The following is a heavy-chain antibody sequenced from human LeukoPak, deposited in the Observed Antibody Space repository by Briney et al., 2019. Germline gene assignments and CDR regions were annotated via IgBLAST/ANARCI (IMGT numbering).Heavy chain of an antibody. D-gene: IGHD4-11*01. Sequence: SETLSLTCTVSGGAISSYYWSWLRQPPGKGLEWIGYINYSGSTDYNPSLKSRVTISVDTSKNQFSLKLSSVTAADTAVYYCARGATEVNPATVEVALNYFDPWGRGTLVTVSS. V-gene: IGHV4-59*01. J-gene: IGHJ5*02. CDR2: INYSGST. CDR3: ARGATEVNPATVEVALNYFDP. CDR1: GGAISSYY.